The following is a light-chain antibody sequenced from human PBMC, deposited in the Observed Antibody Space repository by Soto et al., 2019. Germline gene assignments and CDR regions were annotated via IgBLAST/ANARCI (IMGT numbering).Light chain of an antibody. J-gene: IGLJ2*01. CDR1: SANIGEKT. CDR2: DDD. V-gene: IGLV1-44*01. Sequence: QSVLSQPPSASGTPGQRVTISCSGGSANIGEKTVSWYQQFPGTAPTLLIYDDDQRPSGVPDRFSGSKSGTSVSLAISGLRSDDEATYYCAAWDDSLDDPIIFGGGTKSPS. CDR3: AAWDDSLDDPII.